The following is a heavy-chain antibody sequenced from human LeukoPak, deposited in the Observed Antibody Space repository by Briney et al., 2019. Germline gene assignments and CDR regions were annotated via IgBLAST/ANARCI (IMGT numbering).Heavy chain of an antibody. CDR2: ISSSSSYI. V-gene: IGHV3-21*01. CDR1: GFTFSSYS. CDR3: ARPGIAAAGTDY. J-gene: IGHJ4*02. Sequence: GGSLRLSCAASGFTFSSYSMNWVRQAPGKGLEWVSSISSSSSYIYCADSVKGRFTISRDNAKNSLYLQMNSLRAEDTAVYYCARPGIAAAGTDYWGQGTLVTVSS. D-gene: IGHD6-13*01.